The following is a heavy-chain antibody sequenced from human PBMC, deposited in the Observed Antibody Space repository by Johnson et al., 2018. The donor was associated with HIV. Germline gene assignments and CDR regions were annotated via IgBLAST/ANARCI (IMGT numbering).Heavy chain of an antibody. J-gene: IGHJ3*01. CDR3: AKGGVWEIPLGFGAVDF. CDR1: GFIFRNYG. Sequence: VQLVESGGGVVQPGGSLRLSCAASGFIFRNYGMHWVRQAPGKGLEWVAVISYDGSNKYYADSVKGRFTISRDNSKNTLFLQMNSLRDEDTAVYFCAKGGVWEIPLGFGAVDFWGQGTMVSASS. V-gene: IGHV3-30*18. D-gene: IGHD1-26*01. CDR2: ISYDGSNK.